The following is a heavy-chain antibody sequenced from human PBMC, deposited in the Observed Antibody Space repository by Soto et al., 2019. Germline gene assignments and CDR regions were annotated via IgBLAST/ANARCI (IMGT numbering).Heavy chain of an antibody. CDR3: AREGGSTISHAFDI. J-gene: IGHJ3*02. CDR1: GGSISSYY. Sequence: PSETLSLTCTVSGGSISSYYWSWIRQPPGKGLEWIGYIYYSGSTNYNPSLKSRVTISVDTSKNQFSLKLSSVTAADTAVYYCAREGGSTISHAFDIWGQGTMVTVS. D-gene: IGHD1-26*01. V-gene: IGHV4-59*01. CDR2: IYYSGST.